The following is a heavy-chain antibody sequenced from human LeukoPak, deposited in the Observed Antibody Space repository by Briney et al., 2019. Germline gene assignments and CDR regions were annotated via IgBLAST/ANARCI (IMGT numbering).Heavy chain of an antibody. D-gene: IGHD5-12*01. J-gene: IGHJ4*02. V-gene: IGHV3-48*03. Sequence: GGSLRLSCAASGFTFSSYEMIWVRQAPGKGLEWVSHISSSAIYTYYADSVKGRFTISRDNSKNTLYLQMNSLRAEDTAVYYCAKGRRGYSGYDWFDYWGQGTLVTVSS. CDR1: GFTFSSYE. CDR2: ISSSAIYT. CDR3: AKGRRGYSGYDWFDY.